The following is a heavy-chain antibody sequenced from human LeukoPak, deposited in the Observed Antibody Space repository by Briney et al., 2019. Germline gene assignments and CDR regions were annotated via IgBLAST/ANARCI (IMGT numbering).Heavy chain of an antibody. CDR3: TTEGGSSWYGGAFDI. D-gene: IGHD6-13*01. V-gene: IGHV3-15*01. J-gene: IGHJ3*02. CDR1: GFTFSNAW. CDR2: IKSKTDGGTT. Sequence: GGSLRLSCAASGFTFSNAWMSWVRQAPGKGLGWVGRIKSKTDGGTTDYAAPVKGRFTISRDDSKNTLYLQMNSLKTEDTAVYYCTTEGGSSWYGGAFDIWGQGTMVTVSS.